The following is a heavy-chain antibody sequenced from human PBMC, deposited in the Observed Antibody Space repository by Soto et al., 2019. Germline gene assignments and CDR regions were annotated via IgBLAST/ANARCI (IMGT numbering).Heavy chain of an antibody. CDR1: GYTFTSYG. CDR2: ISAYNGNT. J-gene: IGHJ1*01. V-gene: IGHV1-18*01. D-gene: IGHD2-15*01. Sequence: ASVKVSCKASGYTFTSYGISWVRQAPGQGLEWMGWISAYNGNTDYAQKLQGRVTMTTDTSTSTAYMELRSLRSDDTAVYYCARDRDCSGGSCYSASFQHWGQGTLVTVSS. CDR3: ARDRDCSGGSCYSASFQH.